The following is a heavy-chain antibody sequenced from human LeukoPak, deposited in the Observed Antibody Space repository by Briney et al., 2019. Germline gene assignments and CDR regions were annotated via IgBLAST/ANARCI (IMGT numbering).Heavy chain of an antibody. CDR2: IYYSGST. D-gene: IGHD3-22*01. J-gene: IGHJ3*02. CDR3: ARERSINYYDSSGYPSDAFDI. CDR1: GGSISSYY. Sequence: SETLSLICTASGGSISSYYWSWIRQPPGKGLEWIGYIYYSGSTNYNPSLKSRVTISVDTSKNQFSLKLSSVTAADTAVYYCARERSINYYDSSGYPSDAFDIWGQGTMVTVSS. V-gene: IGHV4-59*01.